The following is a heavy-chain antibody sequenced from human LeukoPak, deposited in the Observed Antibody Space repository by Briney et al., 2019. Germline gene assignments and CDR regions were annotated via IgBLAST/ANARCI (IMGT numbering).Heavy chain of an antibody. D-gene: IGHD3-10*01. V-gene: IGHV3-11*05. CDR1: GFTFSDYY. J-gene: IGHJ3*02. CDR3: ARDSGFGELGAFDI. Sequence: GGSLRLSCAASGFTFSDYYMSWIRQAPGKGLEWVSYISSSSCYTNYADSVKGRFTISRDNAKNSLYLQMNSLRAEDTAVYYCARDSGFGELGAFDIWGQGTMVTVSS. CDR2: ISSSSCYT.